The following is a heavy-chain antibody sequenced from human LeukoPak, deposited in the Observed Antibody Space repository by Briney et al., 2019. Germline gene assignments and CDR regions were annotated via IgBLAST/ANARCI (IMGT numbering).Heavy chain of an antibody. CDR1: GFTFSSYW. Sequence: PGGSLRLSCAASGFTFSSYWMHWVRQAPGKGLVWVSRINSDGSSTSYADSVKGRFTISRDSAKNTLYLQMNSLRAEDMAVYYCARVKADSSGQRLYYFDYWGQGTLVTVSS. CDR2: INSDGSST. V-gene: IGHV3-74*01. D-gene: IGHD3-22*01. J-gene: IGHJ4*02. CDR3: ARVKADSSGQRLYYFDY.